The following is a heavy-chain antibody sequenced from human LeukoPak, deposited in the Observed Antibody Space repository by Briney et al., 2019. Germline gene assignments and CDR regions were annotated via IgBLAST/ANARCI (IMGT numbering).Heavy chain of an antibody. V-gene: IGHV4-59*01. CDR2: IYYSGST. CDR1: GGSFSGYY. CDR3: ASYSYYYDSSGYFDY. J-gene: IGHJ4*02. Sequence: SETLSLTCAVYGGSFSGYYWSWIRQPPGKGLEWIGYIYYSGSTNYNPSLKSRVTISVDTSKNQFSLKLSSVTAADTAVYYCASYSYYYDSSGYFDYWGQGTLVTVSS. D-gene: IGHD3-22*01.